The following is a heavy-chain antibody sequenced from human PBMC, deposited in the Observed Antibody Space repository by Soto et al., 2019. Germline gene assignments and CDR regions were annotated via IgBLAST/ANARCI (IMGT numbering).Heavy chain of an antibody. V-gene: IGHV4-59*11. CDR3: ARGRHGDYAWGLYYYYYGMDV. J-gene: IGHJ6*02. Sequence: SETLSLTCTVSGGSISSHYWSWIRQPPGKGLEWIGYIYYSGSTNYNPSLKSRVTISVDTSKNQFSLKLSSVTAADTAVYYCARGRHGDYAWGLYYYYYGMDVWGQGTTVTVSS. D-gene: IGHD4-17*01. CDR2: IYYSGST. CDR1: GGSISSHY.